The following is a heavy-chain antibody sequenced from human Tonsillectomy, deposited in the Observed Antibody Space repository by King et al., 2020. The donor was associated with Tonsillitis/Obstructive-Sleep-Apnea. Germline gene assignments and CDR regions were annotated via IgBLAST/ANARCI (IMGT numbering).Heavy chain of an antibody. D-gene: IGHD2-2*01. CDR1: GGSISGYY. CDR2: IYYSGST. CDR3: ARHSCSSTRCYQSGDNWFDP. J-gene: IGHJ5*02. Sequence: QLQESGPGLVKPSETLSLTCTVSGGSISGYYWSWIRQPPGKGLEWIGYIYYSGSTNYNPSLKSRVTISVDTSKNQFSLKLSSVTAADTAVYYCARHSCSSTRCYQSGDNWFDPWGQGTLVTVSS. V-gene: IGHV4-59*08.